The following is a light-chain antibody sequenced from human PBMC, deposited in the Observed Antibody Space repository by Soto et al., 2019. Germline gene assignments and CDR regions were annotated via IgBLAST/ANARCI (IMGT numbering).Light chain of an antibody. CDR3: QQYDNRPLT. V-gene: IGKV1-33*01. J-gene: IGKJ4*01. Sequence: DMQMTQSPSSLSASLGDRVTITCQASLGINNYLNWYQQKPGKAPKLLIYDASNLETGVPSRFSGSGSGTHFTFTISSLQPEDIATYYCQQYDNRPLTFGGGTKVEIK. CDR2: DAS. CDR1: LGINNY.